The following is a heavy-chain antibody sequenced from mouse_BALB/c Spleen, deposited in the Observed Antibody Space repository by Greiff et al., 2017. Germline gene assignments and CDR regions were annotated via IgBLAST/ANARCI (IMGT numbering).Heavy chain of an antibody. D-gene: IGHD1-1*01. J-gene: IGHJ3*01. CDR3: AREGYYGSSPFAY. Sequence: DVKLVESGGGLVKPGGSLKLSCAASGFTFSSYAMSWVRQTPEKRLEWVASISSGGSTYYPDSVKGRFTISRDNARNILYLQMSSLRSEDTAMYYCAREGYYGSSPFAYWGQGTLVTVSA. V-gene: IGHV5-6-5*01. CDR1: GFTFSSYA. CDR2: ISSGGST.